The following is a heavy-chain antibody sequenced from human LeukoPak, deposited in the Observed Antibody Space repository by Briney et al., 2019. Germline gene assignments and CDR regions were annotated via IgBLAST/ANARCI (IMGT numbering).Heavy chain of an antibody. CDR3: ARQAITFGGVIVNFDY. Sequence: SETLSLTCTVSGGSISSSSYYWGWIRQPPGKGLEWIGSIYYSGSTYYNPSLKSRVTISVDTSKNQFSLKLSSVTAADTAVYYCARQAITFGGVIVNFDYWAREPWSPSPQ. V-gene: IGHV4-39*01. J-gene: IGHJ4*02. CDR2: IYYSGST. D-gene: IGHD3-16*02. CDR1: GGSISSSSYY.